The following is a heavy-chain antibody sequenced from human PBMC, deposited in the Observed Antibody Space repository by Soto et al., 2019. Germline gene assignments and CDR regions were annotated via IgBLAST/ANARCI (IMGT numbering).Heavy chain of an antibody. CDR3: ERDGTDSSGLFGFDP. CDR1: GCSISSYY. V-gene: IGHV4-59*01. D-gene: IGHD3-22*01. CDR2: IYYSGST. J-gene: IGHJ5*02. Sequence: PSETLSLPCTVSGCSISSYYWSWIRQPPGKGLEWIGYIYYSGSTNYNPSLKSRVTISVDTSKNQFSLKLSSVTAADTAVYYCERDGTDSSGLFGFDPWGQGTLVT.